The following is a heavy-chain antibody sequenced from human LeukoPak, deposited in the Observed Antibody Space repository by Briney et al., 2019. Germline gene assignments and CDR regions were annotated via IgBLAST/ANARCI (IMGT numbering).Heavy chain of an antibody. J-gene: IGHJ3*02. CDR2: IWYDGSNK. V-gene: IGHV3-33*01. D-gene: IGHD3-9*01. CDR1: GFTFSSYG. CDR3: ARSRVFLTWATGAFDI. Sequence: PGGSLRLSCAASGFTFSSYGMHWVRQAPGKGLEGVAVIWYDGSNKYYADSVKGRFTISRDNSKNTLYLQMNSLRAEDTAVYYCARSRVFLTWATGAFDIWGQGTMVTVSS.